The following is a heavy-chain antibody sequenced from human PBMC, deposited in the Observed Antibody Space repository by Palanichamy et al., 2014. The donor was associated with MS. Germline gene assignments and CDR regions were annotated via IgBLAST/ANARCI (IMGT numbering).Heavy chain of an antibody. J-gene: IGHJ6*02. D-gene: IGHD1-1*01. CDR3: AKCAGMTPYYVMDV. CDR1: GFTFSSYA. CDR2: ISGSGGST. V-gene: IGHV3-23*01. Sequence: EVQLLEVWGRTWYRPGGSLRLSCAASGFTFSSYAMSWVRQAPGKGLEWVSGISGSGGSTYYVDSVKGQFTISRDNSKNTLYLQMNSLGAEDTAVYYCAKCAGMTPYYVMDVWGQGTTVTVSS.